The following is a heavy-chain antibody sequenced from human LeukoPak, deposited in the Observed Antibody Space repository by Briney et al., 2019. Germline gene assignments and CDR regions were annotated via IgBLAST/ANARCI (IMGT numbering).Heavy chain of an antibody. J-gene: IGHJ4*02. CDR3: ARGLVAAAGMEVDY. CDR1: GGSFSGYY. V-gene: IGHV4-34*01. CDR2: INHSGST. D-gene: IGHD6-13*01. Sequence: SETLSLTCAVYGGSFSGYYWSWIRQPPGKGLEWIGEINHSGSTNYNPSLKSRVTVSVDTSKNQFSLKLSSVTAADTAVYYCARGLVAAAGMEVDYWGQGTLVTVSS.